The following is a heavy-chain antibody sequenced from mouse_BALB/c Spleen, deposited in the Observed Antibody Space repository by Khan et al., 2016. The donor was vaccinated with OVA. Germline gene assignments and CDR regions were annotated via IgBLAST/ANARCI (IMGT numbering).Heavy chain of an antibody. CDR1: GFTFSDYY. V-gene: IGHV5-4*02. CDR2: ISDGGNYT. Sequence: EVELVESGGGLVNPGGSLKLSCAASGFTFSDYYMYWVRRTPEKRLEWVATISDGGNYTYYPDDLKGRFTISRDNAKNSLYLQMSSLKSEDTAMYYCARDYDYDGYYTMDYWGQGTSVTVSS. D-gene: IGHD2-4*01. CDR3: ARDYDYDGYYTMDY. J-gene: IGHJ4*01.